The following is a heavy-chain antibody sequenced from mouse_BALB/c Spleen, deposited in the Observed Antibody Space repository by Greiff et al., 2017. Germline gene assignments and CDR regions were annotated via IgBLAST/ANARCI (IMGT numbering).Heavy chain of an antibody. CDR1: GFTFSSYG. V-gene: IGHV5-6-3*01. D-gene: IGHD2-1*01. CDR2: INSNGGST. J-gene: IGHJ1*01. Sequence: EVKLVESGGGLVQPGGSLKLSCAASGFTFSSYGMSWVRQTPDKRLELVATINSNGGSTYYPDSVKGRFTISRDNAKNTLYLQMSSLKSEDTAMYYCARDPYGNYDVWGAGTTVTVSS. CDR3: ARDPYGNYDV.